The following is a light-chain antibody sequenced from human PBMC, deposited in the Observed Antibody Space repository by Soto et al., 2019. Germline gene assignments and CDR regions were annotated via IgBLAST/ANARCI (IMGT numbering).Light chain of an antibody. J-gene: IGKJ2*01. CDR3: QQCGSSST. Sequence: EIVLTQSPGTLSLSPGERATLSCRTSQSISSSYLAWYQQKPGQAPRLLIYGASRRATGIPDRFSGSGAVTDFTLTISRLEPEDFAVYYCQQCGSSSTFGQGTKLEIK. CDR2: GAS. CDR1: QSISSSY. V-gene: IGKV3-20*01.